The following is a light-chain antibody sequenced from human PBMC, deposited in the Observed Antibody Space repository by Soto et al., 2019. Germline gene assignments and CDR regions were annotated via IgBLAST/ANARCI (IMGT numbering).Light chain of an antibody. V-gene: IGLV2-11*01. J-gene: IGLJ2*01. CDR1: SSDVGGYNY. CDR2: YVG. CDR3: CSYAGTYTI. Sequence: QSALTQPRSVSGSPGQSVALSCTGTSSDVGGYNYVSWYQQHPGKAPKLMIYYVGKRPSGVTDRFSGSKSGNTASLTIAGLQAEDETDYYGCSYAGTYTIFGGGTKLT.